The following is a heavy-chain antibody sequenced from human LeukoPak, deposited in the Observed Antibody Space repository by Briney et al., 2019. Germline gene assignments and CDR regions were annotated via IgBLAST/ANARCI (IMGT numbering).Heavy chain of an antibody. Sequence: EASVKVSCKASGGTFSSYAISWVRQAPGQGLEWMGRIIPIFGTANYAQKFQGRVTINTDESTSTAYMELSSLRSEDTAVYYCARGSVDTAMAYYFDYWGQGTLVTVSS. V-gene: IGHV1-69*05. CDR1: GGTFSSYA. J-gene: IGHJ4*02. D-gene: IGHD5-18*01. CDR3: ARGSVDTAMAYYFDY. CDR2: IIPIFGTA.